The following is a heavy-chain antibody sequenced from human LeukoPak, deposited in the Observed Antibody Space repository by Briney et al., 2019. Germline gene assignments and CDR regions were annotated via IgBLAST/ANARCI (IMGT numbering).Heavy chain of an antibody. D-gene: IGHD3-16*01. J-gene: IGHJ3*02. V-gene: IGHV1-69*13. CDR1: GGTFSSYA. CDR2: IIPIFGTA. Sequence: SVKVSCKASGGTFSSYAISWVRQAPGQGLEWMGGIIPIFGTANYAQKFQGRVTITADESTSTAYMELSSLRSEDTAVYYCATVGGRLDAFDIWGQGTMVTVSS. CDR3: ATVGGRLDAFDI.